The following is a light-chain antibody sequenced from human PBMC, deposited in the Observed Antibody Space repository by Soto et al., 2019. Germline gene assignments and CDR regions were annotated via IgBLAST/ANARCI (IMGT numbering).Light chain of an antibody. Sequence: VLTQPPSASGTPGQRVTISCSGSSSNIGSNYVYWYQQLPGAAPKLLIYSNNQRPSGVPDRFSGSKSGTSASLAISGLRSEDEADYYCAAWDDSLSGSYVFGTGTKVTVL. J-gene: IGLJ1*01. CDR2: SNN. V-gene: IGLV1-47*02. CDR3: AAWDDSLSGSYV. CDR1: SSNIGSNY.